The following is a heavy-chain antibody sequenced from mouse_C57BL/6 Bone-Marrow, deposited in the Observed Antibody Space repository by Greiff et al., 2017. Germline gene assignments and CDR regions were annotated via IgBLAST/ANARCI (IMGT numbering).Heavy chain of an antibody. D-gene: IGHD2-5*01. J-gene: IGHJ4*01. V-gene: IGHV1-39*01. CDR3: ARADYSNLDYAMDY. CDR1: GYSFTDYN. Sequence: EVQLQESGPELVKPGASVKISCKASGYSFTDYNMNWVKQRNGKSLEWIGVINPNYGTTSYNQKFKGKATLTVDQSSSTAYMQLNSLTSEDSAVYYCARADYSNLDYAMDYWGQGTSVTVSS. CDR2: INPNYGTT.